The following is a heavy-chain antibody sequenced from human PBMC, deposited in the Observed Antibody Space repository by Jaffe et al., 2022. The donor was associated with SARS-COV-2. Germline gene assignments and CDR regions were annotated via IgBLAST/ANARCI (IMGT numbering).Heavy chain of an antibody. V-gene: IGHV3-48*03. J-gene: IGHJ5*01. CDR3: ATIHRDGYNWFDS. Sequence: EVQLVESGGGLVQPGGSLTLSCAASGFSFSSSEMNWVRQAPGKGLEWLSYIPNSGGTIYYADSVKGRFTISRDNAKNSLYLQMNSLRAEDTAVYYCATIHRDGYNWFDSWGQGALVTVSS. CDR1: GFSFSSSE. D-gene: IGHD5-12*01. CDR2: IPNSGGTI.